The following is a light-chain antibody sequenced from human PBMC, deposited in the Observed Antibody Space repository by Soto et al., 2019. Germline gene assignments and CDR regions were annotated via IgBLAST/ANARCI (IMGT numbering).Light chain of an antibody. CDR1: NIGSKS. CDR3: QVWDSSSDHVV. CDR2: YDS. Sequence: SYELTQPPSVSVAPGKTARITCGGTNIGSKSVHWYQQKPGQAPVLVIYYDSDRPSGIPERFSGSNSGNTATLTISRVEAGDEADYYCQVWDSSSDHVVFGGWNKVTAL. V-gene: IGLV3-21*04. J-gene: IGLJ2*01.